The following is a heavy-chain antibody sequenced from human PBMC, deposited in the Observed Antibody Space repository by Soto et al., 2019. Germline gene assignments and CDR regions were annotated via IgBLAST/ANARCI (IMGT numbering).Heavy chain of an antibody. V-gene: IGHV2-5*02. CDR1: GFSLSTSGVG. D-gene: IGHD6-19*01. Sequence: QITLKESGPTLVKPTQTLTLTCTFSGFSLSTSGVGVGWIHQPPGKALEWLALIYWDDDNRYSPSLKSRLTITKDTSKTQVVLTMTNLDPVDTATYYCARDSSGWYGFDYWGQGILVTVSS. CDR2: IYWDDDN. CDR3: ARDSSGWYGFDY. J-gene: IGHJ4*02.